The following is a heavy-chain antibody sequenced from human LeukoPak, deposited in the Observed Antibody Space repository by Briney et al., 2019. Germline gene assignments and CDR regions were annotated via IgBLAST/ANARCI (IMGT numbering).Heavy chain of an antibody. CDR1: GFTFSSYS. V-gene: IGHV3-21*01. J-gene: IGHJ4*02. D-gene: IGHD5-12*01. CDR3: AKLRRRIDSGYDWTPYYFDY. Sequence: KPGGSLRLSCAASGFTFSSYSMNWVRQAPGKGLEWVSSISSSSSYIYYADSVKGRFTISRDNAKNSLYLQMNSLRAEDTAVYYCAKLRRRIDSGYDWTPYYFDYWGQGTLVTVSS. CDR2: ISSSSSYI.